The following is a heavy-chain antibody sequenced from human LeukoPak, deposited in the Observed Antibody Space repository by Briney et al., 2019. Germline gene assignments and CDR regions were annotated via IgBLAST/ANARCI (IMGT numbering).Heavy chain of an antibody. J-gene: IGHJ5*02. CDR3: ARVPGLRNWFDP. D-gene: IGHD5/OR15-5a*01. Sequence: ASVKVSCKASGYTFTGNNIYWVRQAPGQGLEWMGWISAYNGNTNYAQKLQGRVTMTTDTSTSTAYMELRSLRSDDTAVYYCARVPGLRNWFDPWGQGTLVTVSS. V-gene: IGHV1-18*04. CDR2: ISAYNGNT. CDR1: GYTFTGNN.